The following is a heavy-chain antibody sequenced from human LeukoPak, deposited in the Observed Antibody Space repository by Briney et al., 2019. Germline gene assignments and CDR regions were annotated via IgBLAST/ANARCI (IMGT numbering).Heavy chain of an antibody. V-gene: IGHV4-59*01. Sequence: PLETLSLTCTVSGDSIDSYYWSWIRQPPGEGLQWMGYVFYIGPTNYDASLRSRVAISVDRSKNQFSLKLTSVSAADTAVYYCAGRSARYFDSWGQGTLVTVSS. CDR2: VFYIGPT. CDR1: GDSIDSYY. D-gene: IGHD1-26*01. CDR3: AGRSARYFDS. J-gene: IGHJ4*02.